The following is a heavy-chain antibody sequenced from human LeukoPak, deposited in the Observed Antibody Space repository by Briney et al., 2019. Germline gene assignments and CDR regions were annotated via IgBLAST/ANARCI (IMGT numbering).Heavy chain of an antibody. V-gene: IGHV3-23*01. J-gene: IGHJ4*02. CDR1: GFTFSSYA. CDR3: ARADSSSWYRSPYYFDY. Sequence: GGSLRLSCAASGFTFSSYAMSWVRQAPGKGLEWVSAISGSGGSTYYADSVKGRFTISRDNSKNTLYLQMNSLRAEDTAVYYCARADSSSWYRSPYYFDYWGQGTLVTVSS. D-gene: IGHD6-13*01. CDR2: ISGSGGST.